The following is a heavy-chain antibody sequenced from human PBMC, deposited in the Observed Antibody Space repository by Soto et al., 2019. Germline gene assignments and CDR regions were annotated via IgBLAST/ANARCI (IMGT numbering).Heavy chain of an antibody. Sequence: GSLRFSCATSGFSISDSYMSWIRQAPGKGLEWISYISPRSTFRDYADSLKGRFTISRDSVKNSVYLQMNNLTADDTGVYYCARGGGGGLFDPWGQGSLVTVSS. J-gene: IGHJ5*02. V-gene: IGHV3-11*06. CDR1: GFSISDSY. CDR2: ISPRSTFR. CDR3: ARGGGGGLFDP. D-gene: IGHD2-21*01.